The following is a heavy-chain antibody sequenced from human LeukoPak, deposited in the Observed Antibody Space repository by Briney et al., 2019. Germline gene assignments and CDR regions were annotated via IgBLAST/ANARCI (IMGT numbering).Heavy chain of an antibody. CDR1: GFTFISYA. J-gene: IGHJ4*02. D-gene: IGHD1-26*01. CDR2: ISFHGTDS. Sequence: PGTSLRLSCAASGFTFISYAIHWVRQAPGKGLEWVAVISFHGTDSFYADSVKGRFTISRDNSKNTLYLQMNSLRAEDTAVYYCALNSGSYSFDYWGQGTLVTVSS. CDR3: ALNSGSYSFDY. V-gene: IGHV3-30*04.